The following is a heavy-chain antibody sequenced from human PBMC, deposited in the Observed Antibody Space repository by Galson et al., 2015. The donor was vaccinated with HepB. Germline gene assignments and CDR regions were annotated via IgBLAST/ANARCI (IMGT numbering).Heavy chain of an antibody. Sequence: PALVKPTQTLTLTCTFSGFSLSTSGVGVGWIRQPPGKALEWLALIYWDDDKRYSPSLKSRLTITKDTSKNQVVLTMTNMDPVDTASYYCAHSAPYYDYVWGSYRHQIGSLDYWGQGTLVTVSS. D-gene: IGHD3-16*02. CDR3: AHSAPYYDYVWGSYRHQIGSLDY. J-gene: IGHJ4*02. CDR2: IYWDDDK. V-gene: IGHV2-5*02. CDR1: GFSLSTSGVG.